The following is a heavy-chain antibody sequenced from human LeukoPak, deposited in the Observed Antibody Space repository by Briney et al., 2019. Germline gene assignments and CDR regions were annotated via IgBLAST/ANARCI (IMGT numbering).Heavy chain of an antibody. J-gene: IGHJ4*02. CDR1: GFTFSDYY. CDR3: ARVRGVYASDY. D-gene: IGHD2-8*01. CDR2: ISNSGSAI. Sequence: GGSLRLSRAASGFTFSDYYMSWIRQAPGKGLEWLSYISNSGSAISYADSVKGRFTTSRDNAKTSLYLQMNSLRAEDTAVYYCARVRGVYASDYWGQGTLVTVSS. V-gene: IGHV3-11*04.